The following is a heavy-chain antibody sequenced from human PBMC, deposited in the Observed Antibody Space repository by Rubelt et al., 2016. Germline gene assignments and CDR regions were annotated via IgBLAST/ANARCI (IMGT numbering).Heavy chain of an antibody. CDR1: GYTFTSYY. CDR2: INPSGGST. J-gene: IGHJ4*02. CDR3: AREQETTVTIEGVLGY. D-gene: IGHD4-17*01. Sequence: QVQLVQSGAEVKKPGASVKVSCKASGYTFTSYYMHWVRQAPGQGIEWMGIINPSGGSTSYAQKFQGSVTMTRDTFTSTVYMELSSLRSEDTAVYYCAREQETTVTIEGVLGYWGQGTLVTVSS. V-gene: IGHV1-46*01.